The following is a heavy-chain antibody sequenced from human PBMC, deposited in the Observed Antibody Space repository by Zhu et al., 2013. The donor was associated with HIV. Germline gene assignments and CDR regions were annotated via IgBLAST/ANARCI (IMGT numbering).Heavy chain of an antibody. CDR3: AREGCTNGVCYPSYYYYGMDV. CDR1: GYTFTGYY. J-gene: IGHJ6*02. V-gene: IGHV1-2*02. CDR2: INPKSGGT. D-gene: IGHD2-8*01. Sequence: QVQLVQSGAEVKKPGASVKVSCKASGYTFTGYYMHWVRQAPGQGLEWMGWINPKSGGTNYAQKFQGRVTMTRDTTISTAYMELSRLRSDDTAVYYCAREGCTNGVCYPSYYYYGMDVWGQGTTVTVSS.